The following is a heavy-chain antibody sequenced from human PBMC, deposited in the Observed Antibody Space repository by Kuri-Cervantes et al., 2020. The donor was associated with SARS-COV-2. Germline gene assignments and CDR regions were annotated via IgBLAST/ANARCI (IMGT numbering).Heavy chain of an antibody. CDR3: ANGGSGYYLHDAFDI. CDR1: GFTVSSNY. V-gene: IGHV3-23*01. CDR2: ISGSGGST. D-gene: IGHD3-22*01. J-gene: IGHJ3*02. Sequence: ETLSLTCAASGFTVSSNYMSWVRQAPGKGLEWVSAISGSGGSTYYADSVKGRFTISRDNSKNTLYLQMNSLRAEDTAVYYCANGGSGYYLHDAFDIWGQGTMVTVSS.